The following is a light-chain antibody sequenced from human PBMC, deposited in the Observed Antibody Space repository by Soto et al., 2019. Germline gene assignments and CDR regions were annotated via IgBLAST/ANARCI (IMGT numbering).Light chain of an antibody. V-gene: IGKV3-20*01. CDR3: QHYGSSWA. CDR2: GAS. CDR1: QSISSSF. Sequence: EIVLTQSPDTLSLSPGERATLSCRASQSISSSFFAWYLQRPGQPPRLLIYGASTRVTGIPDRFRGSGSGTDFTLTISRLEPEDYAVYYCQHYGSSWAFGRGTKVEVK. J-gene: IGKJ1*01.